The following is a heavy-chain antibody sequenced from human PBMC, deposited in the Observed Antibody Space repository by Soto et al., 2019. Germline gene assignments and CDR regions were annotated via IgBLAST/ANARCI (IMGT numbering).Heavy chain of an antibody. V-gene: IGHV3-33*01. Sequence: GGSLRLSCAASGFTFSNYGMHWVRQAPGKGLEWVAVIWYGGSNKYYADSVKGRFTISRDNSKNTLYVQMNSLRAEDTAVYYCARDPSHGSGSYLDYWGQGTLVTVSS. CDR3: ARDPSHGSGSYLDY. CDR1: GFTFSNYG. J-gene: IGHJ4*02. CDR2: IWYGGSNK. D-gene: IGHD3-10*01.